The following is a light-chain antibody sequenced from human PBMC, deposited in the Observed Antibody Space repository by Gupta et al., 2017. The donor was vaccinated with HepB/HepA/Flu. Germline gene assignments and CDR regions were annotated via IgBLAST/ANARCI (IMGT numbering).Light chain of an antibody. CDR3: NSRDSSGNHLVV. CDR1: RLRSYY. J-gene: IGLJ2*01. V-gene: IGLV3-19*01. CDR2: GQN. Sequence: SELTQDHAVCVALGPTVRITCQGDRLRSYYASWYQQKPGQAPVLVIYGQNTRPSGMPDRFSGSSSGNTASVSITGAQAEDDADYYCNSRDSSGNHLVVFGGGTKLTVL.